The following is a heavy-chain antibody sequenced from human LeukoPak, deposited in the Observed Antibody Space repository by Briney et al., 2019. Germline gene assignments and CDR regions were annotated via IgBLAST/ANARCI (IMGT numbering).Heavy chain of an antibody. CDR1: GGSIINYY. Sequence: SETLSLTCTVSGGSIINYYWSWIRQTPGKGLEWIGYIYYSGSTNYNPSLQSRVTISVDTSKNQFSLKLSSVTAADTAVYYCARDDYGDYWYFDYRGQGTLVTVSS. CDR2: IYYSGST. CDR3: ARDDYGDYWYFDY. J-gene: IGHJ4*02. V-gene: IGHV4-59*01. D-gene: IGHD4-17*01.